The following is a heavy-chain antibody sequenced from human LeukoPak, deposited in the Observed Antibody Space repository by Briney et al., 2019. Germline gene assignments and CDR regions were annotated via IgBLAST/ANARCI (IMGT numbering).Heavy chain of an antibody. CDR1: GFTSSRYW. J-gene: IGHJ4*02. CDR2: IRGSGGST. Sequence: GGSLRLSCAASGFTSSRYWMSWVRQAPGKGLEWVSTIRGSGGSTYYADSVKGRFTISRDNSKNTLYLQMNSLRAEDTAVYYCARHPDGSLSLDYWGQGTLVTVSS. CDR3: ARHPDGSLSLDY. V-gene: IGHV3-23*01. D-gene: IGHD1-26*01.